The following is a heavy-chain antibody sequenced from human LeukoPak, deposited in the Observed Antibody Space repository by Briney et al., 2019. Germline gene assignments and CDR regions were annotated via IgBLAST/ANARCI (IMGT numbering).Heavy chain of an antibody. CDR1: GFTFSSYA. CDR2: ISGSGGST. J-gene: IGHJ4*02. D-gene: IGHD3-3*01. CDR3: AKSHGDDFWSGYYLPSDY. Sequence: GGSLRLSCAVSGFTFSSYAMSWVRQAPGKGLEWVSAISGSGGSTYYADSVKGRFTISRDNSKNTLYLQMNSLRAEDTAVYYCAKSHGDDFWSGYYLPSDYWGQGTLVTVSS. V-gene: IGHV3-23*01.